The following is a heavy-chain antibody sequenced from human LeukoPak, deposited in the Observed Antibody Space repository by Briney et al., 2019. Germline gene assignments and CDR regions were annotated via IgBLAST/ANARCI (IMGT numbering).Heavy chain of an antibody. J-gene: IGHJ3*02. CDR3: ARGEDGDYALDI. Sequence: ASETLSLTCAVYGGSFCGYYWSWIRQPPGKRLEWIREINHSGSTNYNPSLKSRVTISLNTYNNQFSLQLSSVTAADTAVYCCARGEDGDYALDIWGQGTMVTVSS. V-gene: IGHV4-34*01. CDR2: INHSGST. CDR1: GGSFCGYY. D-gene: IGHD4-17*01.